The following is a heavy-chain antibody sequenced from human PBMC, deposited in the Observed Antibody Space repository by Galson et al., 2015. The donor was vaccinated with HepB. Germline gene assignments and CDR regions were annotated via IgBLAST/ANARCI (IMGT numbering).Heavy chain of an antibody. V-gene: IGHV1-18*01. D-gene: IGHD2-2*02. CDR2: ISAYNGNT. Sequence: SVKVSCKASGYTFTSYGISWVRQAPGQGLEWMGWISAYNGNTNYAQKLQGRVTMTTDTSTSTAYMELRSLRSDDTAVYYCARNSCSSTSCYTSDFDYWGQGTLVTVSS. J-gene: IGHJ4*02. CDR3: ARNSCSSTSCYTSDFDY. CDR1: GYTFTSYG.